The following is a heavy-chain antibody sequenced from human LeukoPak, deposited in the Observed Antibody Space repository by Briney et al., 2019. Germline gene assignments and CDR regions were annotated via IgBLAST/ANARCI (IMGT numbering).Heavy chain of an antibody. D-gene: IGHD3-9*01. J-gene: IGHJ4*02. CDR2: INAGNGNT. Sequence: GASVKVSCKASGYTFTSYAMHWVRQAPGQRLEWMGWINAGNGNTKYSQKFQGRVTITRDTSASTAYMELSSLRSEDTAVYYCARDGWDPYYDILTGYYPYYFDYWGQGTLVTVPS. CDR3: ARDGWDPYYDILTGYYPYYFDY. V-gene: IGHV1-3*01. CDR1: GYTFTSYA.